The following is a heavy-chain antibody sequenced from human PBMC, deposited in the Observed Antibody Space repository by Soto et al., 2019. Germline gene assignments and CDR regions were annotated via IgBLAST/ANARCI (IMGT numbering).Heavy chain of an antibody. D-gene: IGHD4-17*01. CDR3: ARVTMVIRDSDHFGVDV. Sequence: KTSETLSLTCLVSGFPISSTYSWGWIRQPPGKGLEWIGSISHSGTTSYSPSLTSRVSISVDTSKNQVSLKLTSVTAADTAVYFCARVTMVIRDSDHFGVDVWSHGTTVTVSS. CDR2: ISHSGTT. CDR1: GFPISSTYS. V-gene: IGHV4-38-2*02. J-gene: IGHJ6*02.